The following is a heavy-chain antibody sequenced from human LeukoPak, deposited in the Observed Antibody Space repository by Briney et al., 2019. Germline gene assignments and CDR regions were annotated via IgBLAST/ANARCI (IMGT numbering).Heavy chain of an antibody. D-gene: IGHD4-17*01. CDR3: ARGPGDYGDTWFDP. CDR2: INSDGSST. V-gene: IGHV3-74*01. J-gene: IGHJ5*02. CDR1: GFTFSSYW. Sequence: GGSLRLSCAASGFTFSSYWMHWVRQAPGKGLVWVSRINSDGSSTSYADSVKGRFTISRDNAKNTLYLQMNSLRAEDTAVYYCARGPGDYGDTWFDPWGQGTLVTVSS.